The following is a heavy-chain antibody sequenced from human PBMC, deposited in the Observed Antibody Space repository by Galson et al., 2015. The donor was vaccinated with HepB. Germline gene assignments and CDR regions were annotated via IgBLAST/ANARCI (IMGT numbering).Heavy chain of an antibody. V-gene: IGHV4-59*01. J-gene: IGHJ6*04. Sequence: TCTVSGGSISSYYWSWIRQPPGKGLEWIGYIYYSGSTNYNPSLKSRVTISVDTSKNQFSLKLSSVTAADTAVYYCARGRYYYGSGSPILDVWGKGTTVTVSS. CDR1: GGSISSYY. CDR2: IYYSGST. D-gene: IGHD3-10*01. CDR3: ARGRYYYGSGSPILDV.